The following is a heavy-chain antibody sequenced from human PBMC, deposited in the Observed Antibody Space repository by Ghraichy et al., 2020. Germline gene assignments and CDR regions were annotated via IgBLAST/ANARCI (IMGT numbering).Heavy chain of an antibody. CDR1: GFTFSSYG. D-gene: IGHD1-26*01. V-gene: IGHV3-33*01. CDR2: IWYDGSNK. J-gene: IGHJ4*02. Sequence: SCAASGFTFSSYGMHWVRQAPGKGLEWVAVIWYDGSNKYYADSVKGRFTISRDNSKNTLYLQMNSLRAEDTAVYYCARGRLEWELPPWLDYWGQGTLVTVSS. CDR3: ARGRLEWELPPWLDY.